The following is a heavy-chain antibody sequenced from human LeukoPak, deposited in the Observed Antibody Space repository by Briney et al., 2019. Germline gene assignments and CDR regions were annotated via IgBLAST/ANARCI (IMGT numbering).Heavy chain of an antibody. J-gene: IGHJ6*01. D-gene: IGHD1-26*01. Sequence: GGSLRLSCAASGFTFSSYGMHWVRRTPGKGLEWVSGISGSGDNTLYADSVKGRFTISRDNSKNTLYLEMNSQSRGHGHNCAKMKGHPLPKYYMDVWGQGTTVTVSS. CDR1: GFTFSSYG. V-gene: IGHV3-23*01. CDR3: AKMKGHPLPKYYMDV. CDR2: ISGSGDNT.